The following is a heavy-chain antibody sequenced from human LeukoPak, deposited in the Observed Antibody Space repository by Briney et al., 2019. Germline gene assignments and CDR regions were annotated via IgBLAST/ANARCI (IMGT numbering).Heavy chain of an antibody. CDR1: GGSISSYY. CDR3: ARGEGSSSWYDY. D-gene: IGHD6-13*01. Sequence: KTSETLSLTCTVSGGSISSYYWSWIRQPPGKGLEWIGYIYYSGSTNYNPSLKSRVTISVDTSKNQFSLKLSSVTAADTAVYYCARGEGSSSWYDYWGQGTLVTVSS. V-gene: IGHV4-59*01. J-gene: IGHJ4*02. CDR2: IYYSGST.